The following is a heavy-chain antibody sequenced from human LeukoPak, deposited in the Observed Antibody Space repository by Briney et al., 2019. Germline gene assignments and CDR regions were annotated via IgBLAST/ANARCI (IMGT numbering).Heavy chain of an antibody. Sequence: PSETLSLTCAVYGGSFSGYYWSWIRQPPGKGLEWVGEINHSGSTNYNPSLKSRVTISVDTSKNQFSLKLSSVTAADTAVYYCARCRYGSGSYFGNYFNYWGQGTLVTVSS. D-gene: IGHD3-10*01. V-gene: IGHV4-34*01. J-gene: IGHJ4*02. CDR1: GGSFSGYY. CDR3: ARCRYGSGSYFGNYFNY. CDR2: INHSGST.